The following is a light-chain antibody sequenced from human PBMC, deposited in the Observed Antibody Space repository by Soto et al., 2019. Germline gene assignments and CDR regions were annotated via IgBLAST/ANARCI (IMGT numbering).Light chain of an antibody. V-gene: IGKV3-20*01. CDR2: GAS. CDR1: QSVSSSY. J-gene: IGKJ5*01. Sequence: EIVLTQSPGTLSVSPGERDTISCRASQSVSSSYLAWYQQKPGQAPRLLIYGASSRATGIPDRFSGSGSGTDFTLTISRLEPEDFAVYYCQQYSSSLPITFGQGTRLEI. CDR3: QQYSSSLPIT.